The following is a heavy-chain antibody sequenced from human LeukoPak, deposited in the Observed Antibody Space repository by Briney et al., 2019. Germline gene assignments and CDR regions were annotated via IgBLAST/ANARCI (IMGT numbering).Heavy chain of an antibody. J-gene: IGHJ2*01. Sequence: GGSLRLSCAASRFTFSSYGMHWLRPAPGKGLEWVAVISYDGSNKCYADSVKGRFTISRDNSKNTLYLQMNSLRAEDTAVYYLAKDVRTYWYFDLWGRSTLVSASS. V-gene: IGHV3-30*18. CDR1: RFTFSSYG. CDR3: AKDVRTYWYFDL. CDR2: ISYDGSNK.